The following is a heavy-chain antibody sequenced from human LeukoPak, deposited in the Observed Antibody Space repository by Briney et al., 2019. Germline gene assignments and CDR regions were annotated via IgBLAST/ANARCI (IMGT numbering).Heavy chain of an antibody. CDR3: ARVHSDSLFAYYYYYMDV. V-gene: IGHV4-59*01. CDR2: IYYSGST. J-gene: IGHJ6*03. D-gene: IGHD2-21*01. CDR1: GGSISSYY. Sequence: SSETLSLTCTVSGGSISSYYWSWIRQPPGKGLEWIGYIYYSGSTNYNPSLKSRVTISVDTSKNQFSLKLSSVTAADTAVYYCARVHSDSLFAYYYYYMDVWGKGTTVTVSS.